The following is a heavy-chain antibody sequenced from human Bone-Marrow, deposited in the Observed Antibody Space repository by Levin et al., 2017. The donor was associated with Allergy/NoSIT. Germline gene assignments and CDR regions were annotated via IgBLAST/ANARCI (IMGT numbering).Heavy chain of an antibody. D-gene: IGHD2-2*01. CDR1: GFTFRSYG. CDR2: IWYDGSNK. Sequence: LSLTCAASGFTFRSYGMHWVRQAPGKGLEWVAVIWYDGSNKYYADSVKGRFTISRDNSKNTLYLQMNSLRAEDTAVYYCARDLSPQPYHIDYWGQGTLVTVSS. CDR3: ARDLSPQPYHIDY. J-gene: IGHJ4*02. V-gene: IGHV3-33*01.